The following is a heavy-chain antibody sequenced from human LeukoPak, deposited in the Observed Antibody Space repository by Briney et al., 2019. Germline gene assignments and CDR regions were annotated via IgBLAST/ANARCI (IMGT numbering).Heavy chain of an antibody. CDR2: ISSSSTYI. CDR1: GFTFSTYS. D-gene: IGHD3-3*01. V-gene: IGHV3-21*01. Sequence: GGSLRLSGAASGFTFSTYSMNWVRQAPGKGLEWVSSISSSSTYIYYADSLKGRFTISRDNAKNSLYLQVNSLRAEDTAVYYCARHGLGFLEWTIDYWGQGTLVTVSS. J-gene: IGHJ4*02. CDR3: ARHGLGFLEWTIDY.